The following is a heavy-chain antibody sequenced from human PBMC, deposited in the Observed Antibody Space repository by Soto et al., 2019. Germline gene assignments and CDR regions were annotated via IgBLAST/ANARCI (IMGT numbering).Heavy chain of an antibody. V-gene: IGHV3-9*01. CDR2: ISWNSGSI. CDR1: GFTFDDYA. J-gene: IGHJ4*02. D-gene: IGHD1-26*01. Sequence: PGGSLRLSCAASGFTFDDYAMHWVRLAPGKGLEWVSGISWNSGSIGYADSVKGRFTISRDNAKNSLYLQMNSLRAEDTVLYYCAKAVLGAGSFDYWGQGTLVTVSS. CDR3: AKAVLGAGSFDY.